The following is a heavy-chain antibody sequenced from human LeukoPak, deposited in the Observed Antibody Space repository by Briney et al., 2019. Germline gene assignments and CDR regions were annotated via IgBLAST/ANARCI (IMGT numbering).Heavy chain of an antibody. J-gene: IGHJ3*02. Sequence: GESLKISCKGSGYSFTSYWIGWVRQMPGKGLEWMGIIYPGDSDTRCSPSFQGQVTISADKSISTAYLQWSSLKASDTAMYYCARTKYYYDSSGYYDAFDIWGQGTMVTVSS. CDR1: GYSFTSYW. V-gene: IGHV5-51*01. CDR2: IYPGDSDT. D-gene: IGHD3-22*01. CDR3: ARTKYYYDSSGYYDAFDI.